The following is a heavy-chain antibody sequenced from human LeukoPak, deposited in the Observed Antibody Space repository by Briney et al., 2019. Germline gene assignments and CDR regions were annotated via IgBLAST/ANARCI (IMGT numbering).Heavy chain of an antibody. D-gene: IGHD5-18*01. CDR1: GFTFSSYW. J-gene: IGHJ4*02. CDR3: ARDSGYSYGFPFDY. V-gene: IGHV3-74*01. Sequence: PGGSLRLSCAASGFTFSSYWMHWVPQAPGKGLVWVSRINSDGSSTSYADSVKGRFTISRDNAKNTLYLQMNSLRAEDTAVYYCARDSGYSYGFPFDYWGQGTLVTVSS. CDR2: INSDGSST.